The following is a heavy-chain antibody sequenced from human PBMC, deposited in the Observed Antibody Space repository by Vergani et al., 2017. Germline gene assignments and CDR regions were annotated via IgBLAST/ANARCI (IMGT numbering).Heavy chain of an antibody. CDR3: STTPAEWLPRYYFDY. CDR1: GGTFSSYA. J-gene: IGHJ4*02. V-gene: IGHV1-69*12. Sequence: QVQLVQSGAEVKKPGSSVKVSCKASGGTFSSYAISWVRQAPGQGLEWMGGIIPIFGTANYAQKFQGRVPITADESTSSAYMELSRLSSDDTAVYYCSTTPAEWLPRYYFDYWGQGTLVTVSS. D-gene: IGHD3-3*01. CDR2: IIPIFGTA.